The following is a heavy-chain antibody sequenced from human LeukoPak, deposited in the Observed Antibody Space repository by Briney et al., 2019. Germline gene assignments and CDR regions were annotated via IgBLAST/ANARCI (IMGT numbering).Heavy chain of an antibody. Sequence: SGTLSLTCGDSGGSISNTNRWTWVRQPPGKGLEWIGEVNLQGSTNYNPSPKSRVAISVDKSENHISLKLTSVTAADTAVYYCARLQVHCGGDCYTRWFDPWGQGTLVTVSS. CDR3: ARLQVHCGGDCYTRWFDP. V-gene: IGHV4-4*02. D-gene: IGHD2-21*02. CDR2: VNLQGST. CDR1: GGSISNTNR. J-gene: IGHJ5*02.